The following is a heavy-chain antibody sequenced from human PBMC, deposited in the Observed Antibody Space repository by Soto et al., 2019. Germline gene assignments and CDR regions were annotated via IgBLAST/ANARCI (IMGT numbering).Heavy chain of an antibody. V-gene: IGHV3-23*01. Sequence: VGSLRLSCAASGFTVSSSAMSWVRQAPGKGLEWVSAISGSGTTTYYADSVKGRFTISRDNSKNMVYVQMNSLRVEDTALYFCAKGPTIFGVIISYSYYYGMDVWGHGTTVTVSS. CDR2: ISGSGTTT. CDR3: AKGPTIFGVIISYSYYYGMDV. CDR1: GFTVSSSA. D-gene: IGHD3-3*01. J-gene: IGHJ6*02.